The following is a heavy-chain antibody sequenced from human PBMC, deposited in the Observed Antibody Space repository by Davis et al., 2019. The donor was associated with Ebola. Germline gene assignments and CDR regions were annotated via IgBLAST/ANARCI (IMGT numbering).Heavy chain of an antibody. D-gene: IGHD2-2*02. CDR1: GYSFTSYW. CDR3: ARHVHRYCSSTSCYTGGSNYYYMDV. CDR2: IYPGDSDT. Sequence: GESLKISCTGSGYSFTSYWIGWVRQMPGKGLEWMGIIYPGDSDTRYSPSFQGQVTISADKSISTAYLQWSSLKASDTAMYYCARHVHRYCSSTSCYTGGSNYYYMDVWGKGTTVTVSS. J-gene: IGHJ6*03. V-gene: IGHV5-51*01.